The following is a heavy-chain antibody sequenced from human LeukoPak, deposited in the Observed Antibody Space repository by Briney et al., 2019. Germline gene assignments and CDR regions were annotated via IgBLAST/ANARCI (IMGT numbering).Heavy chain of an antibody. J-gene: IGHJ6*03. CDR1: GGTFSSYA. V-gene: IGHV1-69*04. CDR3: ARGRHFYGDYDYYYYMDV. D-gene: IGHD4-17*01. Sequence: GASVKVSCKASGGTFSSYAISWVRQAPGQGLEWMGRIIPILGIANYAQKFQGRVTITADKSTSTAYMELSSLRSDDTAVYYCARGRHFYGDYDYYYYMDVWGKGTTVTVSS. CDR2: IIPILGIA.